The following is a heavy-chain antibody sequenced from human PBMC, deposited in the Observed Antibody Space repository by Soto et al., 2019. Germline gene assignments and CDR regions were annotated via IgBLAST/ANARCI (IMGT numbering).Heavy chain of an antibody. CDR3: ARDSGTWFDP. D-gene: IGHD1-1*01. CDR2: IYYSGST. V-gene: IGHV4-31*03. J-gene: IGHJ5*02. CDR1: GGSISSGGYY. Sequence: TLSLTSTVSGGSISSGGYYWSWIRQHPGKGLEWIGYIYYSGSTYYNPSLKSRVTISVDTSKRRCSLKLRSVTATDTAVYYVARDSGTWFDPWGQGTLVTVS.